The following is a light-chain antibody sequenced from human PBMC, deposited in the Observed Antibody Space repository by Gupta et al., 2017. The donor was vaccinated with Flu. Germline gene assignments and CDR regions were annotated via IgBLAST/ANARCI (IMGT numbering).Light chain of an antibody. CDR3: QQYKNLPFT. CDR1: QSVSSN. V-gene: IGKV3-15*01. Sequence: EIVMTQSPATLSVSPGERATLSCRASQSVSSNLAWYQQKPGQAPRLLIYGASTRATGIPARFSGSGSGTEFTLTISSLQSEDFAVYYCQQYKNLPFTFGGGTKVEIK. CDR2: GAS. J-gene: IGKJ4*01.